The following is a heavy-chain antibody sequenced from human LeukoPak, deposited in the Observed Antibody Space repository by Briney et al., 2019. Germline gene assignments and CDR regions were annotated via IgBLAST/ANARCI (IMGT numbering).Heavy chain of an antibody. Sequence: GGSLRLSCTASGFIFNKYWMSWVRQAPGKGLEWVSSISSSSSYIYYADSVKGRFTISRDNAKNSLYLQMNSLRAEDTAVYYCARGIGIAAAGQRYYMDVWGKGTTVTVSS. D-gene: IGHD6-13*01. V-gene: IGHV3-21*01. J-gene: IGHJ6*03. CDR1: GFIFNKYW. CDR2: ISSSSSYI. CDR3: ARGIGIAAAGQRYYMDV.